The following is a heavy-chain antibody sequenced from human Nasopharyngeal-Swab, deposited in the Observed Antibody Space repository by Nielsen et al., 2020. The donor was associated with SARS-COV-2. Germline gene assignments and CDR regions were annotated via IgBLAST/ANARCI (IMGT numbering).Heavy chain of an antibody. CDR1: GGTPNGFH. CDR2: INDSGSG. V-gene: IGHV4-34*01. D-gene: IGHD2-15*01. CDR3: ARGQDAYYYMDV. Sequence: SETLSLTCVVFGGTPNGFHCKWIRQTPGKGLEWIGEINDSGSGNYNPSLRSRVTISAGTSNIQFSLKLNSVTAADTAVYYCARGQDAYYYMDVWGEGTTVTVSS. J-gene: IGHJ6*03.